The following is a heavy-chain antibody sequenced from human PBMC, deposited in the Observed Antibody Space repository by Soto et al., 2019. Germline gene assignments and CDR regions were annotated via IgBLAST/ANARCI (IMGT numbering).Heavy chain of an antibody. CDR2: IIPMFGTT. CDR1: GGTFSSNA. J-gene: IGHJ4*02. CDR3: ARVVPAATILGALRT. Sequence: SVKVSCKASGGTFSSNAISWVRQAPGQGLEWMGGIIPMFGTTDYSQRFQGRVTITADTSTSTAYMELNSLRSGDTAMYYCARVVPAATILGALRTWGQGTLVTVSS. V-gene: IGHV1-69*06. D-gene: IGHD3-3*02.